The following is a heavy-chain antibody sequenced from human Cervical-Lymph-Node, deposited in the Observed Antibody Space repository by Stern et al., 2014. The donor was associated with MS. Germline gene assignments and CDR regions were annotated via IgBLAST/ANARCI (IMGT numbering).Heavy chain of an antibody. CDR2: IYHSGST. CDR1: GGSISSGGYS. CDR3: ARYMTTSDVFDL. V-gene: IGHV4-30-2*01. J-gene: IGHJ2*01. Sequence: QVQLVESGSGLVKPSQTLSLTCAVSGGSISSGGYSWSWIRQPPGKGLEWIGYIYHSGSTYYNPSLKSRVTISVDRSKNQFSLKLSSVTAADTAVYYCARYMTTSDVFDLWGRGTLVTVSS. D-gene: IGHD4-17*01.